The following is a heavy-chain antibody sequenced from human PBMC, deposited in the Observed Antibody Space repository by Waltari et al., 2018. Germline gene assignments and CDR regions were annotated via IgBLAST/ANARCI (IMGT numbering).Heavy chain of an antibody. V-gene: IGHV3-48*04. CDR2: ISSSSSTI. CDR1: GFTFSSYS. D-gene: IGHD1-26*01. J-gene: IGHJ4*02. CDR3: ARGGDSGSSSHFDY. Sequence: EVQLVESGGGLVQPGGSLRLSCAASGFTFSSYSMNWVRQAPGKGREWVSYISSSSSTIYYADSVKGRFTISRDNAKNSLYLQMNSLRAEDTAVYYCARGGDSGSSSHFDYWGQGTLVTVSS.